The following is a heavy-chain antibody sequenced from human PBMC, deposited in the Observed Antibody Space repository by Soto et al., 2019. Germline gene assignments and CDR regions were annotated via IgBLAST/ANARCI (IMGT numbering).Heavy chain of an antibody. CDR2: ITPNSGYT. V-gene: IGHV1-18*01. CDR3: ATSYDTGFDP. J-gene: IGHJ5*02. D-gene: IGHD3-9*01. CDR1: GYKFSTYA. Sequence: QLQLTQSGGEARKPGASVRVSCAASGYKFSTYAISWLRQAPGQGLEWMGLITPNSGYTNYAQKFQGRLILTTDIPSSTAYMELTSVRYDDTAIYYCATSYDTGFDPWGQGTLVSVS.